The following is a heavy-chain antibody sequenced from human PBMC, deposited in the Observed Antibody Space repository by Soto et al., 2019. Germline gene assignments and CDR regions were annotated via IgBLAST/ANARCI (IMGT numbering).Heavy chain of an antibody. CDR2: IRSKANNYAT. J-gene: IGHJ4*02. CDR3: TIWAYDSFY. V-gene: IGHV3-73*01. CDR1: GFNFSGLA. Sequence: EVQLVESGGGLVQPGGSLKLSCAVSGFNFSGLAMHWVRQASGKGLEWVGRIRSKANNYATEYAASVKGRFTISRDDSRNAAYLQMNSLKTEDTAVYYCTIWAYDSFYGGQGTLVTVSS. D-gene: IGHD3-22*01.